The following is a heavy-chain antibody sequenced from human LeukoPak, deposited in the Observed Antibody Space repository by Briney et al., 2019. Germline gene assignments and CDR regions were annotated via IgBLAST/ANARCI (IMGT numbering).Heavy chain of an antibody. D-gene: IGHD3-16*01. V-gene: IGHV2-5*01. J-gene: IGHJ5*02. CDR2: IFWNDDK. CDR3: AHILLGDNWFDP. Sequence: SGPTLVNPTQTLTLTCTFSGFSLYTSAVGVGWIRQPPGKALEWLALIFWNDDKRYSPSLKSRLTIIKDTSKNQVVLTMPNMDPVDTATYFCAHILLGDNWFDPWGQGTLVTVSS. CDR1: GFSLYTSAVG.